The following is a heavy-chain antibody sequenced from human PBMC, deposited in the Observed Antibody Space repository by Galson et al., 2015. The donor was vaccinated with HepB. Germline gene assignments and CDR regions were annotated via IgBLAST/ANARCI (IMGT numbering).Heavy chain of an antibody. CDR3: ATGMVKYFHYGMDV. D-gene: IGHD3-22*01. Sequence: SLRLSCATPGFTFDDFAMHWVRQAPGKGLEWVSSISWDSGNIAFADSVRGRFTVSRDNAKKSLYLQMNSLRAEDTALYYCATGMVKYFHYGMDVWGQGTTVTVSS. J-gene: IGHJ6*02. CDR1: GFTFDDFA. V-gene: IGHV3-9*01. CDR2: ISWDSGNI.